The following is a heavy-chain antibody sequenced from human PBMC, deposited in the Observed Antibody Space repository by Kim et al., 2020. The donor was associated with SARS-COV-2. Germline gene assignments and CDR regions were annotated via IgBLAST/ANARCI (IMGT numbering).Heavy chain of an antibody. CDR2: IYPGDSDT. V-gene: IGHV5-51*01. CDR3: ASLGRYSSSWPYYFDY. D-gene: IGHD6-13*01. J-gene: IGHJ4*02. Sequence: GESLKISCKGSGYSFTSYWIGWVRQMPGKGLEWMGIIYPGDSDTRYSPSFQGQVTISADKSISTAYLQWSSLKASDTAMYYCASLGRYSSSWPYYFDYWGQGTLVTVSS. CDR1: GYSFTSYW.